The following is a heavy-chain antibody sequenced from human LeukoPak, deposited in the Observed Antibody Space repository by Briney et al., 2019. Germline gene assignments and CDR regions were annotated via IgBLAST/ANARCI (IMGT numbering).Heavy chain of an antibody. CDR2: ISSSGSTI. V-gene: IGHV3-48*03. Sequence: GGSLRLSCAASGFTFSSYEMNWVRQAPGKGLEWVSYISSSGSTIYYADSVKGRFTISRDKAKNSLYLQMNSLRAEDTAVYYCSRLMPRTYYYDSRAMGFDYWGQRTLGTVSS. D-gene: IGHD3-22*01. CDR3: SRLMPRTYYYDSRAMGFDY. J-gene: IGHJ4*02. CDR1: GFTFSSYE.